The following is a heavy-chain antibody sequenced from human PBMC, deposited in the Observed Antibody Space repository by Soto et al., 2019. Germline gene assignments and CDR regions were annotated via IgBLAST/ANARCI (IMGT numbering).Heavy chain of an antibody. Sequence: GGSLRLSGAASGFTFSSYWRSWVRQAPGKGLEWVANIKQDGSEKYYVDSVKGRFTISRDNAKNSLYLQMNSLRAEDTAVYYCARMILYYYYYMDVWGKGTTVTVSS. D-gene: IGHD3-16*01. CDR2: IKQDGSEK. V-gene: IGHV3-7*01. CDR3: ARMILYYYYYMDV. J-gene: IGHJ6*03. CDR1: GFTFSSYW.